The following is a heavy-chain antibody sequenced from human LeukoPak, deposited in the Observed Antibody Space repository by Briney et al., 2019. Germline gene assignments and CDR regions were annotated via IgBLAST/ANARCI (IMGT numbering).Heavy chain of an antibody. CDR3: ARAGPWAFDI. CDR1: GFTFSSYA. Sequence: GGALRLSCAASGFTFSSYAMHWVRQAPGKGLEWVSSISSSSSYIYYADSVKGRFTISRDNAKNSLYLQMNSLRAEDTAVYYCARAGPWAFDIWGQGTMVTVSS. J-gene: IGHJ3*02. CDR2: ISSSSSYI. D-gene: IGHD3-10*01. V-gene: IGHV3-21*01.